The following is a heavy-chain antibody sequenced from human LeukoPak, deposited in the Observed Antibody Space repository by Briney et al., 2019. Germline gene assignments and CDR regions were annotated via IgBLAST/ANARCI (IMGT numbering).Heavy chain of an antibody. Sequence: SETLSLTCTVSGGSISSGNYYWSWIRQPAGKGLEWIGRIYTSGSTNYNPSLKSRVTISVDTSKNQFSLKLSSVTAAGTAVYYCARGGGKPNWFDPWGQGTLVTVSS. J-gene: IGHJ5*02. CDR1: GGSISSGNYY. CDR2: IYTSGST. CDR3: ARGGGKPNWFDP. V-gene: IGHV4-61*02. D-gene: IGHD3-16*01.